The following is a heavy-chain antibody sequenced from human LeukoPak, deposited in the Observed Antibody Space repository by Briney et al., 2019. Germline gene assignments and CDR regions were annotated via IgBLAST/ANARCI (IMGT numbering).Heavy chain of an antibody. CDR2: IKQDESEK. D-gene: IGHD6-13*01. Sequence: GGSLRLSCAASGFTFDDYGMSWVRQAPGKGLEWVANIKQDESEKYYVDSVKGRFTISRDNSKNTLYLQMNSLRAEDTAVYYCAKVAAAGTDYWGQGTLVTVSS. J-gene: IGHJ4*02. V-gene: IGHV3-7*03. CDR1: GFTFDDYG. CDR3: AKVAAAGTDY.